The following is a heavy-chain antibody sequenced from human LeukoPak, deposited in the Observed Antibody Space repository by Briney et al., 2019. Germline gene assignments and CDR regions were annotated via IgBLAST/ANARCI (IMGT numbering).Heavy chain of an antibody. CDR3: ARKGQGSNWAAEYFQN. J-gene: IGHJ1*01. Sequence: PGGSLRLSCAASGFIFSSYAMSWVRQAPGKGLEWVSAISGSGGTGTYYADSVKGRFTISRDNSKNTLYLQMNSLRAEDTAVYYCARKGQGSNWAAEYFQNWGQGTLVTVSS. D-gene: IGHD6-13*01. V-gene: IGHV3-23*01. CDR1: GFIFSSYA. CDR2: ISGSGGTGT.